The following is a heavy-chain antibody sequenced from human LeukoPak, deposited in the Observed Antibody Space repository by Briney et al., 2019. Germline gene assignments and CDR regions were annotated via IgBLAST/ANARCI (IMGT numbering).Heavy chain of an antibody. CDR3: ARVLTPGSSGDAFDI. CDR1: GYTFTSYG. Sequence: GASVKVSCKASGYTFTSYGISWVRQAPGQGLEWMGWISAYNGNTNYAQKLQGRVTMTTDTSTSTVYMELSGLRSEDTAVYYCARVLTPGSSGDAFDIWGQGTMVTISS. J-gene: IGHJ3*02. D-gene: IGHD6-19*01. CDR2: ISAYNGNT. V-gene: IGHV1-18*01.